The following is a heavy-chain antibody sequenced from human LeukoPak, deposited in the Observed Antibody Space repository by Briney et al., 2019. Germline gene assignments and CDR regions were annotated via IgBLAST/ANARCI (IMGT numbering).Heavy chain of an antibody. V-gene: IGHV3-30*02. CDR2: IWHDGSHK. CDR1: GFSFDTYA. J-gene: IGHJ4*02. Sequence: PGGSLRLSCAASGFSFDTYAMHWVRQAPGQGLEWVALIWHDGSHKFYSNSVRGQFTISRDNSKNTVYLQMNSLRPEDTAIYYCAREAAAYCGGDCWVDYWGQGTLVTVSS. CDR3: AREAAAYCGGDCWVDY. D-gene: IGHD2-21*02.